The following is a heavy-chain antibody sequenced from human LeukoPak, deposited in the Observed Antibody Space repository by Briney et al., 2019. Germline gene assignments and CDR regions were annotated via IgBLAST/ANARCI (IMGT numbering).Heavy chain of an antibody. CDR3: ARRSARQYSP. D-gene: IGHD6-6*01. J-gene: IGHJ5*02. Sequence: GESLQISCKGPGYNFTSYWIGWVRQMPGKGLEWMGIIYPGDSDTRYSPSFQGQVTISADKSISTAYLQWSSLKASDTAMYYCARRSARQYSPWGQGTLVTVSS. CDR1: GYNFTSYW. CDR2: IYPGDSDT. V-gene: IGHV5-51*01.